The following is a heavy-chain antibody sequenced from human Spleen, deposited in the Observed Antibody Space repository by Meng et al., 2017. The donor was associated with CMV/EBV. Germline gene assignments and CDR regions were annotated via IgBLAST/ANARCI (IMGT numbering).Heavy chain of an antibody. J-gene: IGHJ4*02. CDR2: IFPGDSDS. CDR1: GYRFTTNW. CDR3: ARHGGSGTYYNFFDY. V-gene: IGHV5-51*01. Sequence: SGYRFTTNWIGWVRRMPGRGMEWMGVIFPGDSDSRYSPSFRGQVTFSVDNAIGTAYLQWYSLQASDTAMYYCARHGGSGTYYNFFDYWGQGTLVTVSS. D-gene: IGHD3-10*01.